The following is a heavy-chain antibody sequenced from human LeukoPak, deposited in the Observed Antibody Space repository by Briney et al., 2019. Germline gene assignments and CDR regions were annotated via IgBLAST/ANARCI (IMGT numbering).Heavy chain of an antibody. J-gene: IGHJ4*02. V-gene: IGHV4-4*09. CDR2: IYTSGST. CDR3: ARSPTVVTPGDFDY. Sequence: SETLSLTCTVSGGSISSYYWSWIRQPPGKGLEWIGYIYTSGSTNYNPSLKSRVTISVDTSKNQFSLKLSSVTAADTAVYYCARSPTVVTPGDFDYWGQGTLVTVSS. D-gene: IGHD4-23*01. CDR1: GGSISSYY.